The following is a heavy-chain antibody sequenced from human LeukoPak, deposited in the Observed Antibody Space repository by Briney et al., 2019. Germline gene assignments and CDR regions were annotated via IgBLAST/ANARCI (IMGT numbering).Heavy chain of an antibody. CDR2: FHQSVST. J-gene: IGHJ4*02. Sequence: PSGTLSLTCAVSGDSISSDKWWSWVRQPPGKGLEYIGEFHQSVSTNYNPSLKSRLTISVDKSKNQFSLKLNSVTAADTAVYYCARDWGTVKVDYWGPGILVTVSS. CDR3: ARDWGTVKVDY. CDR1: GDSISSDKW. V-gene: IGHV4-4*02. D-gene: IGHD4-17*01.